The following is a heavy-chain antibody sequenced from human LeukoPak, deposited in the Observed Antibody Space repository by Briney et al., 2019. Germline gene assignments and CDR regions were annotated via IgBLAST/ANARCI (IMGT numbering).Heavy chain of an antibody. D-gene: IGHD6-19*01. CDR1: GGSISRGGYY. V-gene: IGHV4-31*03. J-gene: IGHJ4*02. Sequence: TLSLTCTVSGGSISRGGYYWSWIRQHPGKGLEWIGYIYYSGSTYYNPSLKRRVTISVDTSKNQFSLKLSSVTAADTAVYYCARGAAGTPRPRLYYDYWGQGTLVTVSS. CDR3: ARGAAGTPRPRLYYDY. CDR2: IYYSGST.